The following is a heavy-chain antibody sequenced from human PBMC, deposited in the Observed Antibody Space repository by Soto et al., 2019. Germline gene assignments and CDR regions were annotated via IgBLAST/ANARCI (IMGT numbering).Heavy chain of an antibody. Sequence: GGSLRLSCAASGFTFDDYAMHWVRQAPGKGLEWVSGISWNSGSIGYADSVKGRFTISRDNAKNSLYLQMNGLRAEDTALYYCAKGRYCSGGSCYYFDYWGQGTLVTVSS. J-gene: IGHJ4*02. D-gene: IGHD2-15*01. CDR2: ISWNSGSI. CDR1: GFTFDDYA. CDR3: AKGRYCSGGSCYYFDY. V-gene: IGHV3-9*01.